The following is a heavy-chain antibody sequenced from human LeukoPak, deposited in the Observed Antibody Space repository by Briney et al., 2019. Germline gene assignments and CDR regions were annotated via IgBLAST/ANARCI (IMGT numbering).Heavy chain of an antibody. V-gene: IGHV3-48*03. D-gene: IGHD3-22*01. CDR1: GFTLSSYE. CDR3: ARTPLSPYDSSGYGDY. CDR2: ISSSGSTM. J-gene: IGHJ4*02. Sequence: AGSLRLSCAASGFTLSSYEMNWVRQARGKGLAWVSYISSSGSTMYYADSVKGRFTISRDNAKNSLYLQMNSLRAEDTAVYYCARTPLSPYDSSGYGDYWGQGTLVTVSS.